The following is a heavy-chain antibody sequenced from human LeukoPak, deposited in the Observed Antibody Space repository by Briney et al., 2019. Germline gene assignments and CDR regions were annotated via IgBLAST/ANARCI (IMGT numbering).Heavy chain of an antibody. V-gene: IGHV3-30*02. Sequence: GGSLRLSCAASGFTFNDYAMYSVRQSPGRGLEWVALIRDDGSDTYHADSVKGRFTISRDNSKNTVFLRMNSLRGEDSAIYYCAKSDGHGTGYGFHIWGQGTMVTVSS. CDR2: IRDDGSDT. CDR1: GFTFNDYA. CDR3: AKSDGHGTGYGFHI. J-gene: IGHJ3*02. D-gene: IGHD6-19*01.